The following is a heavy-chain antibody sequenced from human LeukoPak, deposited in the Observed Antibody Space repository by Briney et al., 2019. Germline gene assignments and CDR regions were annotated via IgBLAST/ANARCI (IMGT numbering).Heavy chain of an antibody. CDR1: GRSLSSYY. D-gene: IGHD3-16*02. J-gene: IGHJ4*02. CDR3: ATGFGGVIVS. CDR2: IYYSGST. V-gene: IGHV4-59*07. Sequence: PSDTLSLPCTVSGRSLSSYYGRWLRQPPGEGVEWIGYIYYSGSTNYNPSLKSRVTISVDTSKNQFSLKLSSVTAADTAVYYCATGFGGVIVSWGQGTLVTVSS.